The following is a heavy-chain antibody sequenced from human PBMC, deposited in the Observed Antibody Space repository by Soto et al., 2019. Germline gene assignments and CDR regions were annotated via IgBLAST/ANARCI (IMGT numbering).Heavy chain of an antibody. Sequence: EVRIMESGGGVVQPGGSLRLSCTVSGFSFENYAMSWVRQVPGKGLQWVSTVDTSGTNTYYADSVKGRFTICRDTSKKPLSLQLSSVRDEETAVYNSASDYWAQGILVTVSS. J-gene: IGHJ4*02. CDR1: GFSFENYA. CDR2: VDTSGTNT. V-gene: IGHV3-23*05. CDR3: ASDY.